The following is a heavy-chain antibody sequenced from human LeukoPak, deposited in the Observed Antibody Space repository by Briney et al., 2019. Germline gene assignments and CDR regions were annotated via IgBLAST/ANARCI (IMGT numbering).Heavy chain of an antibody. CDR3: ARDLAVPAATGGWFDP. CDR1: GYTFTSYG. CDR2: ISAYNGNT. Sequence: ASVKVSCKASGYTFTSYGISWVRQAPGQGLEWMGWISAYNGNTNYAQKLQGRVTMTIDTSTSTAYMELRSLRSDDTAVYYCARDLAVPAATGGWFDPWGQGTLVTVSS. J-gene: IGHJ5*02. V-gene: IGHV1-18*01. D-gene: IGHD2-2*01.